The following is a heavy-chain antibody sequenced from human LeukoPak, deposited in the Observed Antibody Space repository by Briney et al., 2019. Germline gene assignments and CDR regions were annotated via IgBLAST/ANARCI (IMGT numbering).Heavy chain of an antibody. J-gene: IGHJ4*02. Sequence: QTGGSLRLSCAASGFTFDDYAMHWVRQAPGKGLEWASLISWDGGSTYYADSVKGRFTISRDNSKNSLYLQMNSLRAEDTALYSCAKVRSYDNNGYYDYWGQGTLVTVS. D-gene: IGHD3-22*01. CDR3: AKVRSYDNNGYYDY. CDR2: ISWDGGST. V-gene: IGHV3-43D*04. CDR1: GFTFDDYA.